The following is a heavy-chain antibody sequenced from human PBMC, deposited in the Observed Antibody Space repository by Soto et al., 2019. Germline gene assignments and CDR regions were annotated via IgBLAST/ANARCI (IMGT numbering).Heavy chain of an antibody. CDR2: MNPNSGET. J-gene: IGHJ5*02. V-gene: IGHV1-8*02. CDR1: GYNFSDYD. Sequence: AAVKVSCQTSGYNFSDYDIYWVRQATGKGLEWVGWMNPNSGETAYAQKFQGRVIITRSVTLTSAYLELSSLGAEYAAVYYCARVAVAAGSRWYNWFDPWGQGTLVTVSS. CDR3: ARVAVAAGSRWYNWFDP. D-gene: IGHD2-15*01.